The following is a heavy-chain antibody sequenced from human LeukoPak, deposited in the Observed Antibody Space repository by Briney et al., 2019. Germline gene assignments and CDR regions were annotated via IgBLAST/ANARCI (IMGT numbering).Heavy chain of an antibody. CDR2: ISYDGSNK. CDR3: AKSGKAYSSSWRDDY. CDR1: GYTLTELS. J-gene: IGHJ4*02. D-gene: IGHD6-13*01. Sequence: SCKVSGYTLTELSMHWVRQAPGKGLEWVAVISYDGSNKYYADSVKGRFTISRDNSKNTLYLQMNSLRAEDTAVYYCAKSGKAYSSSWRDDYWGQGTLVTVSS. V-gene: IGHV3-30*18.